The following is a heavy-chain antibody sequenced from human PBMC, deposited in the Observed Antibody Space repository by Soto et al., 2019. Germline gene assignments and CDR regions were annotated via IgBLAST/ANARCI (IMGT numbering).Heavy chain of an antibody. D-gene: IGHD1-1*01. Sequence: QVQLQQWGAGLLKPSETLSLTCAVYGGFVSSGSYYWSWIRQPPGKGLEWIGEMCHSGGTHFNPSLKSRVTISVDTSKNQFSLKMSSVPAADTALYYCARVERGTATTVVDAFDIWGPGTMVTVSS. CDR1: GGFVSSGSYY. CDR2: MCHSGGT. V-gene: IGHV4-34*01. CDR3: ARVERGTATTVVDAFDI. J-gene: IGHJ3*02.